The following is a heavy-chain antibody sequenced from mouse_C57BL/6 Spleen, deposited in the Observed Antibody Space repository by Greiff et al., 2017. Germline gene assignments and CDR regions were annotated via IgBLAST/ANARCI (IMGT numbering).Heavy chain of an antibody. CDR2: IHPNSGST. V-gene: IGHV1-64*01. CDR1: GYTFTSYW. D-gene: IGHD2-4*01. Sequence: VQLQQPGAELVKPGASVKLSCKASGYTFTSYWMHWVKQRPGQGLEWIGMIHPNSGSTNYNEKFKSKATLTVDKSSSTAYMQLSSLTSEDSAVYYCIYYDYDIWFAYWGQGTLVTVSA. J-gene: IGHJ3*01. CDR3: IYYDYDIWFAY.